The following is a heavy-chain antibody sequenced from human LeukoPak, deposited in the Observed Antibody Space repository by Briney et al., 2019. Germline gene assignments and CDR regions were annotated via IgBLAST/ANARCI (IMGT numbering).Heavy chain of an antibody. J-gene: IGHJ6*02. CDR1: GYTFTGYY. Sequence: ASVKVSCKASGYTFTGYYMHWVRQAPGQGLEWMGWINPNSGGTNYAQKFQGRVTMTRDTSISTAYMELSRLRSDDTAVYYCARDSDFWSGYPNYYYGMDVWGQGTTVTVSS. CDR3: ARDSDFWSGYPNYYYGMDV. CDR2: INPNSGGT. V-gene: IGHV1-2*02. D-gene: IGHD3-3*01.